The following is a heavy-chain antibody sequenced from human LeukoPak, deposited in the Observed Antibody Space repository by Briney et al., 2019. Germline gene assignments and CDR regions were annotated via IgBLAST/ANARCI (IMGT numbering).Heavy chain of an antibody. CDR3: ARDPRGSDNFDY. J-gene: IGHJ4*02. CDR1: GYTFTCYY. Sequence: GASVKVSCKASGYTFTCYYMHWVRQAPGQGLEWMGRINPNSGGTNYAQKFQGRVTMTRDTSISTAYMELSRLRSDDTAVYYCARDPRGSDNFDYWGQGTLVTVSS. CDR2: INPNSGGT. D-gene: IGHD3-16*01. V-gene: IGHV1-2*06.